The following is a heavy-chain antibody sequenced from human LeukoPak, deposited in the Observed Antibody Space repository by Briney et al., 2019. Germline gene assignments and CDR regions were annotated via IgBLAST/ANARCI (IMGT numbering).Heavy chain of an antibody. V-gene: IGHV3-23*01. Sequence: GGSLRLSCAASGFTFSNAWMSWVRQAPGKGLEWVSAISGSGGSTYYAGPVKGRFTISRDNSKNTLYMQMNSLRAEDTAVYYCAKSHDSSGSDYWGQGTLVTVSS. D-gene: IGHD3-22*01. CDR2: ISGSGGST. CDR3: AKSHDSSGSDY. J-gene: IGHJ4*02. CDR1: GFTFSNAW.